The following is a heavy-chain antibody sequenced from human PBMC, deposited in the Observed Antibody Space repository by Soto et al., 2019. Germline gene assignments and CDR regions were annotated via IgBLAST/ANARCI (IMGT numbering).Heavy chain of an antibody. CDR1: GFTFSDYY. J-gene: IGHJ4*02. Sequence: QVQLVESGGGLVKPGGSLRLSCAASGFTFSDYYMNWVRQAPGKGLEWISYIGRTGTTKYYADSEKGRFSIFRDNAKNSVSLQMNSLRADDTAVYYCARESDYSHFDYWGQGALVTVSS. CDR3: ARESDYSHFDY. V-gene: IGHV3-11*01. D-gene: IGHD2-15*01. CDR2: IGRTGTTK.